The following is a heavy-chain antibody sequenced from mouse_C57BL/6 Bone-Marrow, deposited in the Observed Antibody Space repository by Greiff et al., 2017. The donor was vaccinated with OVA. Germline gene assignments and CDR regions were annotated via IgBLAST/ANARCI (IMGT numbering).Heavy chain of an antibody. CDR1: GYAFSSYW. CDR2: IYPGDGDT. CDR3: ARAYYSNYVSLYYFDY. V-gene: IGHV1-80*01. Sequence: VQLVGSGAELVKPGASVKISCKASGYAFSSYWMNWVKQRPGKGLEWIGQIYPGDGDTNYNGKFKGKATLTADKSSSTAYMQLSSLTSEDSAVYFCARAYYSNYVSLYYFDYWGQGTTLTVSS. D-gene: IGHD2-5*01. J-gene: IGHJ2*01.